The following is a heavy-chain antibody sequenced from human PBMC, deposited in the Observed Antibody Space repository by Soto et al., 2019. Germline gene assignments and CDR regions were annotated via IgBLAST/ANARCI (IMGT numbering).Heavy chain of an antibody. CDR1: GYTFTNYY. CDR2: INPSGGRT. V-gene: IGHV1-46*01. J-gene: IGHJ4*02. Sequence: ASVKVSCKASGYTFTNYYVHWVRQAPGQGLEWMGVINPSGGRTSYAQNFQGRVTMTRDTSTSTVFMELSSLRSDDTAIYYCARDDSGFSGSHYIDYFNYWGQGALVTVSS. D-gene: IGHD1-26*01. CDR3: ARDDSGFSGSHYIDYFNY.